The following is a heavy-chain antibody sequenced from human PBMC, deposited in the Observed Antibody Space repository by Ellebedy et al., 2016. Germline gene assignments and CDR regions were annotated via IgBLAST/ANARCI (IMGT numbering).Heavy chain of an antibody. V-gene: IGHV1-2*04. D-gene: IGHD2-2*01. CDR2: IIPTSGAN. J-gene: IGHJ4*02. CDR1: GYTFTDYY. CDR3: AKTSRSGYCSTTSCNGFDY. Sequence: ASVKVSCKASGYTFTDYYIHWVRQAPGQGLEWMGAIIPTSGANNYAQKFQGWVTMTRDTSISPAYMELSRLTSDDTAVYYCAKTSRSGYCSTTSCNGFDYWGQGTLVTVSS.